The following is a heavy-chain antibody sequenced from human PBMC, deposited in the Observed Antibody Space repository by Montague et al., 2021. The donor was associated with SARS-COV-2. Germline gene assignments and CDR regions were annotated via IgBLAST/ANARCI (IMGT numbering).Heavy chain of an antibody. V-gene: IGHV4-34*01. CDR2: VNHSEST. CDR3: ARGRGLYYESSGALYYMDV. Sequence: SETLSLTCAASGGSFSGFYWSWVRQSPGKGLEWIGDVNHSESTNYNPSLKGRVTISVARSKNQFSLRLRSVTAADTAVYYCARGRGLYYESSGALYYMDVWSEWPTVTVSS. D-gene: IGHD3-22*01. CDR1: GGSFSGFY. J-gene: IGHJ6*03.